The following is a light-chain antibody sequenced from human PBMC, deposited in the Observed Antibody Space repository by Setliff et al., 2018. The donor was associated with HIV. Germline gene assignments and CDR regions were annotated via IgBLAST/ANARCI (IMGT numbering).Light chain of an antibody. CDR3: QKYDTAPFT. CDR2: AAV. V-gene: IGKV1-27*01. CDR1: QAIANY. J-gene: IGKJ3*01. Sequence: DIQMTQSPSSLSASVGDIVTITCRASQAIANYVAWYQQRPGKVPKLLIYAAVSLHSGVPSRFSGSGSDTEFTLTISDLQPEDVATYFCQKYDTAPFTFGPGTKVDIK.